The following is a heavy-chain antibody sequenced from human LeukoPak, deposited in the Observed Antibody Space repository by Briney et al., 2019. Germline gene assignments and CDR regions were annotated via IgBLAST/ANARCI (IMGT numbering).Heavy chain of an antibody. CDR2: IYTSGST. J-gene: IGHJ4*02. CDR3: ASTRRAAVAGRFDS. Sequence: SETLSLTCTVSGGSISSYTWSWIRQPAGKGLEWIGRIYTSGSTDYSPSLESRVTMSVDESKNQFSLRVHFVSAADTAVYYCASTRRAAVAGRFDSWGQGTLVTVSS. V-gene: IGHV4-4*07. CDR1: GGSISSYT. D-gene: IGHD6-19*01.